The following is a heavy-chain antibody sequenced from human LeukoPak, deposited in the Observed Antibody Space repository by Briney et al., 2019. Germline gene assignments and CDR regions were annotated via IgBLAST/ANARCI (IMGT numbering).Heavy chain of an antibody. J-gene: IGHJ4*02. CDR1: GGSFTGYY. CDR3: ARDGPPMGGNFDY. Sequence: PSETLSLTRAVYGGSFTGYYWSWIRQPPGKGLEWIGEINRNGNTNYNPSLKSRVTISVDTSKNQFSLKLSSVTAADTAVYYCARDGPPMGGNFDYWGQGTLVTVSS. D-gene: IGHD1-26*01. V-gene: IGHV4-34*01. CDR2: INRNGNT.